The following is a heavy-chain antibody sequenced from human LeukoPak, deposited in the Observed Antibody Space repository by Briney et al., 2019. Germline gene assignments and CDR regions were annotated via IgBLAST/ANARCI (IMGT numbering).Heavy chain of an antibody. D-gene: IGHD2-15*01. V-gene: IGHV3-23*01. CDR1: GFTFSSYA. CDR2: ISGSGGST. CDR3: ARGGVRYCSGGSCYTQIQLWVLDY. J-gene: IGHJ4*02. Sequence: GGSLRLSCAASGFTFSSYAMSWVRQAPGKGLEWVSAISGSGGSTYYADSVKGRFTISRDNSKNTLYLQMNSLRAEDTAVYYCARGGVRYCSGGSCYTQIQLWVLDYWGQGTLVTVSS.